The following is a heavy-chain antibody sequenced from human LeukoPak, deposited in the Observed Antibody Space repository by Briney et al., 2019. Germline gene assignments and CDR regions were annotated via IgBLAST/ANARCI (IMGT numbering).Heavy chain of an antibody. CDR2: IIPIFGTA. V-gene: IGHV1-69*13. CDR1: GGTFSSYA. J-gene: IGHJ6*02. Sequence: SVKVSCKASGGTFSSYAISWVRQAPGQGLEWMGGIIPIFGTANYAQKFRGRVTITADESTSTAYMELSSLRSEDTAVYYCARDGYCSSTSCRFGSYYYYGMDVWGQGTTVTVSS. CDR3: ARDGYCSSTSCRFGSYYYYGMDV. D-gene: IGHD2-2*03.